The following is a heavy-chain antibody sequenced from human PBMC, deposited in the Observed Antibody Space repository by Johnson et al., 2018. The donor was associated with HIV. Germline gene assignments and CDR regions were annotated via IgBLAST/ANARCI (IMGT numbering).Heavy chain of an antibody. CDR3: VRESLRRIPVPGPGDAAFDI. Sequence: VQLVESGGGVIRPGGSLRLSCAASGFSFDDYDMSWVRQAPGKGLEWVSGIYWTGGRTSYADSVKGRFPISRDNSKNTLYLQMNSLIAGDTAIYYCVRESLRRIPVPGPGDAAFDIWGLGTMVTVSS. D-gene: IGHD6-19*01. J-gene: IGHJ3*02. CDR1: GFSFDDYD. CDR2: IYWTGGRT. V-gene: IGHV3-20*04.